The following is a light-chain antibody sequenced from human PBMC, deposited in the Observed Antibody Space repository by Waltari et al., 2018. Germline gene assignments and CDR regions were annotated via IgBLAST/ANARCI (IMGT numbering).Light chain of an antibody. CDR1: NIESKS. J-gene: IGLJ3*02. Sequence: YVVTQPPSVSVAPGKTATLTCGGENIESKSVTWYKRKPGQATILLIFYDSDRPSGIPERFPGSNSGNTATLTISWVEAGDEADYHCQVWDDTTNSGVFGGGTRLTVL. CDR2: YDS. CDR3: QVWDDTTNSGV. V-gene: IGLV3-21*04.